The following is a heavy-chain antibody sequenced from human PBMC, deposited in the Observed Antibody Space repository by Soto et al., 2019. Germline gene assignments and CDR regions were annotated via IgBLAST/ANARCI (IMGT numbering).Heavy chain of an antibody. CDR2: INSDGSCT. Sequence: GGSLRLSCAASGVTFSSYWMHWVRQAPGKGLVWVSRINSDGSCTSYADSVKGRFTISRDNAKNTLYLQMNGLRAEDTAVYYCARGREEERLIQYYYYVMAVWGQGTSVLVSS. J-gene: IGHJ6*02. CDR1: GVTFSSYW. D-gene: IGHD1-26*01. CDR3: ARGREEERLIQYYYYVMAV. V-gene: IGHV3-74*01.